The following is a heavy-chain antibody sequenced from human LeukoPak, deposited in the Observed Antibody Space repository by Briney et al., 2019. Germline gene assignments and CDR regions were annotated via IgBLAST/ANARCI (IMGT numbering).Heavy chain of an antibody. CDR3: ARARGRTGGPYDY. Sequence: SETLSLTCTVSGVSISSGGYYWSWIRQHPGKGLEWIGYIYYSGSTYYNPSLKSRVTISVDTSKNQFSLKLSSVTAADTAVYYCARARGRTGGPYDYWGQGTLVTVSS. CDR1: GVSISSGGYY. D-gene: IGHD1-14*01. CDR2: IYYSGST. J-gene: IGHJ4*02. V-gene: IGHV4-31*03.